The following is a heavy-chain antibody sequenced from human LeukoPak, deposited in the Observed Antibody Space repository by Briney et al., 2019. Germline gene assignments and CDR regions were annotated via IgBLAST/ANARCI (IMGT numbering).Heavy chain of an antibody. J-gene: IGHJ3*02. CDR2: IYSGGST. CDR1: GFTVSSNY. D-gene: IGHD2-2*02. Sequence: PGGSLRLSCAASGFTVSSNYMSWVRQAPGKGLEWVSVIYSGGSTYYADSVKGRFTISRDNSKNTLYLQMNSLRAEGTAVYYCARDYGYCSSTSCYTAPDIWGQGTMVTVSS. V-gene: IGHV3-66*02. CDR3: ARDYGYCSSTSCYTAPDI.